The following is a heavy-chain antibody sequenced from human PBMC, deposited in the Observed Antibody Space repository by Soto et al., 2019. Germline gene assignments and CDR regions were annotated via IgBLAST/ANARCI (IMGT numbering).Heavy chain of an antibody. Sequence: QVQLVQSGAEVKKPGSSVKVSCKASGGTFSSYTISWVRQAPGQGLEWMGRIIPILGIANYAQKFQGRVTITADKSTSTAYMELSSLRSEDTAVYYCARDLLPGYYFDYWGQGTLVTVSS. CDR1: GGTFSSYT. CDR3: ARDLLPGYYFDY. CDR2: IIPILGIA. V-gene: IGHV1-69*08. J-gene: IGHJ4*02. D-gene: IGHD3-3*01.